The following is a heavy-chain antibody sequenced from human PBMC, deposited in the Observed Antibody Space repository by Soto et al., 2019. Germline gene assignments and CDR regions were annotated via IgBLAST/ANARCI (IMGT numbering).Heavy chain of an antibody. CDR1: GFTFSDYY. J-gene: IGHJ4*02. D-gene: IGHD1-1*01. Sequence: RGSLRLSCAASGFTFSDYYMSWVRQAPGRGLEWISYSSNSGTFARYATSVKGRFSISRDNANNSLYLEMNSLRVEDTAVYYCARSGDNFNVLDYWGQGTPVTVSS. V-gene: IGHV3-11*06. CDR3: ARSGDNFNVLDY. CDR2: SSNSGTFA.